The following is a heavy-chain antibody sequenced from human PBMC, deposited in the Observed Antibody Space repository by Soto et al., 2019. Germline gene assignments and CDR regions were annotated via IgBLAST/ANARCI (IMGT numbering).Heavy chain of an antibody. CDR2: LYFGGNS. CDR1: GGSVSSSGYY. V-gene: IGHV4-39*01. D-gene: IGHD4-17*01. CDR3: AAFRPFYGAPRDD. J-gene: IGHJ4*02. Sequence: QLQLLESGPGLVKPSETLSLTCTISGGSVSSSGYYWGWIRQPPGKGLEWIGSLYFGGNSSYNPPPPRRVTVSVDTPQNRFSLAWASVTAADPAVYDCAAFRPFYGAPRDDWGQGILVTVPS.